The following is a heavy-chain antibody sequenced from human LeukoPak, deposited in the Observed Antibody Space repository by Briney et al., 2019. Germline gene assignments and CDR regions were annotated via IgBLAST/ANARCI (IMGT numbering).Heavy chain of an antibody. J-gene: IGHJ4*02. CDR2: IYYNGNT. CDR3: ARSAAWSGSLDS. V-gene: IGHV4-59*01. Sequence: SETLSLTCTVSGGSMSTYYWAWIRQPPGKGLEWIGFIYYNGNTNYNPSLKGRVTMSVDTSKNHFSLYLNSVTAADTAVYYCARSAAWSGSLDSWGQGMSVTVSS. D-gene: IGHD2-8*02. CDR1: GGSMSTYY.